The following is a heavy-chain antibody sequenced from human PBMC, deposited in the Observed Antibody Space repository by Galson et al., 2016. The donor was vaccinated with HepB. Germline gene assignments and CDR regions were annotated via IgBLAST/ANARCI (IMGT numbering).Heavy chain of an antibody. Sequence: ETLSLTCTVSGGSLSGSYWSWTRQPPGKGLEWVGYIYYSGSTNYNPSLKSRVTMSLDISKNQFSLKLSSVTAADTAVYYCARSGTSTSWLYYYYGMDVWGQGTTVTVSS. V-gene: IGHV4-59*01. CDR3: ARSGTSTSWLYYYYGMDV. CDR2: IYYSGST. D-gene: IGHD2-2*01. CDR1: GGSLSGSY. J-gene: IGHJ6*02.